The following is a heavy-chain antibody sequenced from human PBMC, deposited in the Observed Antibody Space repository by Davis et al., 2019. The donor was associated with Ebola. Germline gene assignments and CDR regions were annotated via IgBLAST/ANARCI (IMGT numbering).Heavy chain of an antibody. J-gene: IGHJ4*02. D-gene: IGHD6-13*01. Sequence: SETLSLTCAVYGGSFTAYYWSWIRQPPGKGLEWIGEINHSGSTNYNPSLKSRVTISVDTSKNQFSLKLTSVTAADTAVYSCAGIAATGSYWGQGALVTVSS. CDR2: INHSGST. CDR1: GGSFTAYY. CDR3: AGIAATGSY. V-gene: IGHV4-34*01.